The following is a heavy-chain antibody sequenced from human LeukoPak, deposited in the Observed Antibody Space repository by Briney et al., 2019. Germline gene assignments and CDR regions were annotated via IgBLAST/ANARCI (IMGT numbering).Heavy chain of an antibody. J-gene: IGHJ4*02. CDR3: ARGKLVVPAAIMY. CDR1: GFTFSDYY. V-gene: IGHV3-11*01. D-gene: IGHD2-2*01. CDR2: ISSSGSTI. Sequence: PGGALRLSCAASGFTFSDYYMSWIRQAPGKGLEGVSYISSSGSTIYYADSVKGRFTISRDNAKNSLYLQMNSLRAEDTAVYYCARGKLVVPAAIMYWGQGTLVTVSS.